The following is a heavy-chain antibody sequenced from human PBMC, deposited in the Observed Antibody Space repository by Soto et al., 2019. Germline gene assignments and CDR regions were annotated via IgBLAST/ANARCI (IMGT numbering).Heavy chain of an antibody. V-gene: IGHV4-59*01. Sequence: SETLSLTCTVSGGSLSNYYWSWIRQPPGKGLQWIGYIYYSGSTNYNPSLQSRVTISVDTSKNQFSLKLSSVTAADTAVYYCASFVDTAMDYHYYGMDCWGQRTSVTV. J-gene: IGHJ6*02. CDR2: IYYSGST. CDR1: GGSLSNYY. D-gene: IGHD5-18*01. CDR3: ASFVDTAMDYHYYGMDC.